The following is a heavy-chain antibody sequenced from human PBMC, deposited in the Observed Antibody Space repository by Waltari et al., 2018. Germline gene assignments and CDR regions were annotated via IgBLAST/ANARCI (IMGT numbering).Heavy chain of an antibody. CDR2: IIPIFGTA. D-gene: IGHD4-17*01. V-gene: IGHV1-69*01. Sequence: QVQLVQSGAEVKKPGSSVKVSCKASGGTFSSYAISWVRQAPGQGLEWMGGIIPIFGTANYAQKFQGRVTITADESTSTAYMELSSLRAEDTAVYYCARGTFYGDSLYWYFDLWGRGTLVTVSS. J-gene: IGHJ2*01. CDR3: ARGTFYGDSLYWYFDL. CDR1: GGTFSSYA.